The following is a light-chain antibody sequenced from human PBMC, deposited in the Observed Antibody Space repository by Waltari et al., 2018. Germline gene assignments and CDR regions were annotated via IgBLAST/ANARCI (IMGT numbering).Light chain of an antibody. Sequence: QSALTQPASVSGSPGQSLTISCTGTSSDVGGYNYVAWSQQHPGKAPKLMIYEVDKRPSGLSNRFSGSKSGNTASLTISGLQADDEADYYCSSYTRYSTWVFGGGTKLTVL. J-gene: IGLJ3*02. CDR2: EVD. V-gene: IGLV2-14*03. CDR1: SSDVGGYNY. CDR3: SSYTRYSTWV.